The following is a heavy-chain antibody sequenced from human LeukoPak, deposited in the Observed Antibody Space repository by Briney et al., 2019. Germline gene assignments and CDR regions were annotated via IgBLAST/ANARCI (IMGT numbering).Heavy chain of an antibody. V-gene: IGHV5-51*01. J-gene: IGHJ6*02. CDR3: ARTMVRGVYYYYYGMDV. CDR2: ICPGDSDT. D-gene: IGHD3-10*01. CDR1: GYSFTSYW. Sequence: GESLKISCKGSGYSFTSYWIGWVRQMPGKGLEWMGIICPGDSDTRYSPSFQGQVTISADKSISTAYLQWSSLKASDTAMYYCARTMVRGVYYYYYGMDVWGQGTTVTVSS.